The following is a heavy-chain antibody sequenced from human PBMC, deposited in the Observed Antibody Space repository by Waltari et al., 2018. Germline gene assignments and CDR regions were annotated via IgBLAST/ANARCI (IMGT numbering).Heavy chain of an antibody. CDR3: VNDFWSDHSMGV. D-gene: IGHD3-3*01. V-gene: IGHV3-64D*06. CDR1: GFTFSNHA. J-gene: IGHJ6*02. CDR2: ISQNGDGT. Sequence: EVQVVESGGGLVQPGGSLRLSCSAPGFTFSNHAMHWARQVPGKGLEYVSGISQNGDGTHYADSVKGRFTISRDNSKNTLYLQMSSLRTEDTAVYYCVNDFWSDHSMGVWGQGTTVTVSS.